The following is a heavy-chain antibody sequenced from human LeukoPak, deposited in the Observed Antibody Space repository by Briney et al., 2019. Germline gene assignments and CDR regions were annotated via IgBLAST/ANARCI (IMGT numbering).Heavy chain of an antibody. V-gene: IGHV5-51*01. CDR3: ARRYYDILTGYYHASYFDY. J-gene: IGHJ4*02. CDR1: GYSFTSYW. CDR2: IYPGDSDT. Sequence: GESLKISCXGSGYSFTSYWIGWVRQMPGKGLEWMGIIYPGDSDTRYSPSFQGQVTISADKSISTAYLQWSSLKASDTATYYCARRYYDILTGYYHASYFDYWGQGTLVTVSS. D-gene: IGHD3-9*01.